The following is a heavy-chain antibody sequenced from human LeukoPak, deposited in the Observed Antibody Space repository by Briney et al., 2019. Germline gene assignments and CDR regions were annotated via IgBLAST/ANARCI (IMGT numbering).Heavy chain of an antibody. CDR1: GFTFSDYY. D-gene: IGHD6-13*01. CDR3: ARVEGPHFRIAAAGTFRSAYFDY. J-gene: IGHJ4*02. Sequence: GGSLRLSRAASGFTFSDYYMSWIRQAPGKGLEWVSYISSSGSTIYYADSVKGRFTISRDNAKNSLYLQMNSLRAEDTAVYYCARVEGPHFRIAAAGTFRSAYFDYWGQGTLVTVSS. V-gene: IGHV3-11*01. CDR2: ISSSGSTI.